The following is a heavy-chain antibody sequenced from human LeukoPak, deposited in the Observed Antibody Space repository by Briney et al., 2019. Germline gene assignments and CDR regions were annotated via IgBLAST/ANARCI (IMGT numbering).Heavy chain of an antibody. J-gene: IGHJ4*02. V-gene: IGHV3-48*04. CDR3: AREVASSGWYEGY. CDR2: ISSSSSTI. D-gene: IGHD6-19*01. Sequence: GGSLRLSCAASGFTFTSYAMSWVRQAPGKGLEWVSYISSSSSTIHYADAVKGRFTISRDNAKNSLYLQMSSLRAEDTAVYYCAREVASSGWYEGYWGQGTLVTVSS. CDR1: GFTFTSYA.